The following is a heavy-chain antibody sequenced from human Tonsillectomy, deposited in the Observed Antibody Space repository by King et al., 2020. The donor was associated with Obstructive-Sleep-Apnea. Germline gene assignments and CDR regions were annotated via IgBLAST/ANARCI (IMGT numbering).Heavy chain of an antibody. V-gene: IGHV3-23*04. Sequence: VQLVESGGGLVQPGGSLRLSCAASGFTFSSYAMSWVRQAPGKGLEWVSAIRGSGGSTYYADAVKGRFTISRDNSKNTLYLQMNSLRSEDTAVYYCAKDYYYDSSGYRPPDAFDIWGQGTMVTVSS. D-gene: IGHD3-22*01. J-gene: IGHJ3*02. CDR3: AKDYYYDSSGYRPPDAFDI. CDR1: GFTFSSYA. CDR2: IRGSGGST.